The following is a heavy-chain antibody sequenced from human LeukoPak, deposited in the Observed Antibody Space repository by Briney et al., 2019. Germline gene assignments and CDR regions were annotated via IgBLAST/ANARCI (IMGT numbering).Heavy chain of an antibody. D-gene: IGHD3-10*01. Sequence: SETLSLTCTVSGGSISNSYWSWIRQPPGKGLEWIGYVYYTGNTNYNPSLKSRVTMSVDTSKNQFSLKLSSVTAADTAVYYCARDLHYYGSGIFDYWGQGTLVTVSS. V-gene: IGHV4-59*12. J-gene: IGHJ4*02. CDR2: VYYTGNT. CDR3: ARDLHYYGSGIFDY. CDR1: GGSISNSY.